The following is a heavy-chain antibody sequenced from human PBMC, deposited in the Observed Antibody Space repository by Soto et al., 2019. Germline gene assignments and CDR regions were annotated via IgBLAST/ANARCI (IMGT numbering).Heavy chain of an antibody. J-gene: IGHJ4*02. Sequence: SETLSLTCSIYSGSFSGYYWSWIRQPPGKGLEWIGEISQSGNTNYSPSLKSRVSISIDTSKKQFSLNLASVSAEDTAVYYCARVPGYYDSSGYYPNWGQGTLVTVSS. D-gene: IGHD3-22*01. V-gene: IGHV4-34*01. CDR1: SGSFSGYY. CDR3: ARVPGYYDSSGYYPN. CDR2: ISQSGNT.